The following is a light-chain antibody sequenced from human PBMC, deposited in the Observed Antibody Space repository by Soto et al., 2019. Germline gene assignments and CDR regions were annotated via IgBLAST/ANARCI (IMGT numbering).Light chain of an antibody. CDR2: LGS. Sequence: DIVMTQSPLSLPVTPGEPASISCRSSQSLLHSNGYNYLDWYLQKPGQSPQLLIYLGSNRASGVPDRISGRGSGTDFTLKISSVETEDVGVYYCIQALQTPLTFGGGTKVEIK. J-gene: IGKJ4*01. CDR3: IQALQTPLT. CDR1: QSLLHSNGYNY. V-gene: IGKV2-28*01.